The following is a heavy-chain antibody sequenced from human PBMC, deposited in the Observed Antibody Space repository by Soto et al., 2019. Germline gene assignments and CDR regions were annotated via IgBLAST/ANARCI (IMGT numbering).Heavy chain of an antibody. V-gene: IGHV5-10-1*01. CDR1: GFSFTSYW. D-gene: IGHD6-19*01. Sequence: PGESLKISCKGCGFSFTSYWISWVRQMPGKGLEWMGRIDPSDSYTNYSPSFQGHVTISADKSISTAYLQWSSLKASDTAMYYCARLPSQWLAPDYWGQGTLVTVSS. J-gene: IGHJ4*02. CDR3: ARLPSQWLAPDY. CDR2: IDPSDSYT.